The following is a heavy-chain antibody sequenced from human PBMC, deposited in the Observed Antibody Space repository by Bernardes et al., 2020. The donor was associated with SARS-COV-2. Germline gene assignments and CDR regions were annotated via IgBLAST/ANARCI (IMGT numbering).Heavy chain of an antibody. V-gene: IGHV3-33*01. CDR1: GFTFSSYG. D-gene: IGHD6-6*01. J-gene: IGHJ4*02. CDR3: ARGAARPADY. Sequence: VGSLILSCAASGFTFSSYGMHWVRQAPGKGLEWVAVIWYDGSNKYYADSVKGRFTISRDNSKNTLYLQMNSLRAEDTAVYYCARGAARPADYWGQGTLVTVSS. CDR2: IWYDGSNK.